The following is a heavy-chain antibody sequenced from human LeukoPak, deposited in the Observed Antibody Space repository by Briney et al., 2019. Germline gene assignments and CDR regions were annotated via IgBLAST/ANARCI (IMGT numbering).Heavy chain of an antibody. CDR2: IIPIFGTA. CDR3: ARAHQFGYYYYYMDV. J-gene: IGHJ6*03. D-gene: IGHD3-10*01. Sequence: ASVKVSCKASGGTFSSYAINWVRQAPGQGLEWMGGIIPIFGTANYAQKFQGRVTITADESTSTAYMELSSLRSEDTAVYYCARAHQFGYYYYYMDVWGKGTTVTVSS. V-gene: IGHV1-69*13. CDR1: GGTFSSYA.